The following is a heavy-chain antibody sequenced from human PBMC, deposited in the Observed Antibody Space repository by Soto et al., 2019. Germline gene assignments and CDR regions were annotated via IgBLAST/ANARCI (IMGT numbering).Heavy chain of an antibody. Sequence: QVQLQESGPGLVKPSQTLSLTCTVSGGSLSSGGYYWRWISQHPGKGLEWIGYIYYSGSTYSNPFLNRRVTISVGRFKNQFSLKLSSVTAADTAVYYCAREALKIHYGSGSYYIGNLGQGPLVTVSS. V-gene: IGHV4-31*03. CDR3: AREALKIHYGSGSYYIGN. D-gene: IGHD3-10*01. J-gene: IGHJ4*02. CDR1: GGSLSSGGYY. CDR2: IYYSGST.